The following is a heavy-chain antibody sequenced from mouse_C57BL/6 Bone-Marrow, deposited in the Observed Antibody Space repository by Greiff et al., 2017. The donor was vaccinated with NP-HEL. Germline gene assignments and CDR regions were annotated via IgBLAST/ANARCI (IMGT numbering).Heavy chain of an antibody. V-gene: IGHV1-66*01. CDR2: IYPGSGNT. CDR1: GYSFTSYY. D-gene: IGHD1-1*01. Sequence: QVQLQQSGPELVKPGASVKISCKASGYSFTSYYIHWVKQRPGQGLEWIGWIYPGSGNTKYNEKFKGKATLTADTSSSTAYMQLSSLTSEDSAVYYCARGDYGSSSWFAYWGQGTLVTVSA. CDR3: ARGDYGSSSWFAY. J-gene: IGHJ3*01.